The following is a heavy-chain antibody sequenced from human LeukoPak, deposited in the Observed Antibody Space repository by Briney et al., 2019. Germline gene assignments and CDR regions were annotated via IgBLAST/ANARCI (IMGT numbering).Heavy chain of an antibody. J-gene: IGHJ4*02. CDR1: GGSISSYY. CDR2: ISYSGST. CDR3: ARGRLGGSGSYYNVLDY. V-gene: IGHV4-59*01. D-gene: IGHD3-10*01. Sequence: SETPSLTCTVSGGSISSYYWSWIRQPPGKGLEWIGYISYSGSTNYKPSLKSRVTISVDTSRNQFSLKLSSVTDADTAVYYCARGRLGGSGSYYNVLDYWGQGTLVTVSS.